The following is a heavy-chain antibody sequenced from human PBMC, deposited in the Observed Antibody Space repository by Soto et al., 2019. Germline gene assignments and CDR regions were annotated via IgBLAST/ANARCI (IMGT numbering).Heavy chain of an antibody. D-gene: IGHD3-10*01. Sequence: EAQLLESGGGLVQPGGSLRLSCAASGFTFNNYAMTWVRQAPGKGLEWVSAISGGGDTTSYADSVKGRFTVSRDGSNNTLYLQMSSLRAEDTALYYCAKGRGGSGSLTPRVDFWGQGTLVTVSS. CDR3: AKGRGGSGSLTPRVDF. J-gene: IGHJ4*02. V-gene: IGHV3-23*01. CDR1: GFTFNNYA. CDR2: ISGGGDTT.